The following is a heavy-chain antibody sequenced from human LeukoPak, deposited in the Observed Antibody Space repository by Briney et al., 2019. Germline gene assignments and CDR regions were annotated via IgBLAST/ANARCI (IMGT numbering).Heavy chain of an antibody. Sequence: GGSLRLSCTASGFTLSSYWMSWVRQAPGKGLEWVANIKQDGSQKNYVDSVKGRFTISRDNAKNSLYLQMNSLRAEDTAVYYCAKEVRPNDYWGQGTLVTVSS. CDR3: AKEVRPNDY. V-gene: IGHV3-7*03. CDR1: GFTLSSYW. CDR2: IKQDGSQK. J-gene: IGHJ4*02. D-gene: IGHD1-1*01.